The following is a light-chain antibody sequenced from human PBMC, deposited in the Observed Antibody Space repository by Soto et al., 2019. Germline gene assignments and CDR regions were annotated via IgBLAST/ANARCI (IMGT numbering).Light chain of an antibody. V-gene: IGKV3-20*01. CDR2: SAS. CDR1: QSVSNF. CDR3: QQYSASPRT. Sequence: EIVLTQSPATLSLSPGERATLSCRASQSVSNFLAWYQQKPGQAPRLLIHSASSRATGIPDRFSASGTGTDFTLTISRLEPEDFAVYYCQQYSASPRTFGQGTKVDIK. J-gene: IGKJ1*01.